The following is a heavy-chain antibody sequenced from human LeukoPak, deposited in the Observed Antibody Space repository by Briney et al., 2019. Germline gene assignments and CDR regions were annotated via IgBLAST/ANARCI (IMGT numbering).Heavy chain of an antibody. V-gene: IGHV3-48*01. D-gene: IGHD5-18*01. Sequence: PGGSLRLSCAASGFTFSSYSMNWVRQAPGKGLEWVSYISSSSSTIYYADSVKGRFTISRDNAKNSLYLQMNSLRAEDTAVYYCVRDQLPVGYSYGYQEDYFDYWGQGTLVTVSS. J-gene: IGHJ4*02. CDR3: VRDQLPVGYSYGYQEDYFDY. CDR2: ISSSSSTI. CDR1: GFTFSSYS.